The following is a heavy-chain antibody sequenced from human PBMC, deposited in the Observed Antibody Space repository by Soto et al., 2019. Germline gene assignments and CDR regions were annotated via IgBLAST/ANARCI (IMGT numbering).Heavy chain of an antibody. CDR1: GGSISSGGYY. CDR3: ARVISYYDYVWGSYRQPYYFDY. J-gene: IGHJ4*02. Sequence: QVQLQESGPGLVKPSQTLSLTCTVSGGSISSGGYYWSWIRQHPGKGLEWIGYIYYSGSTYYNPSLKRRVTISVDTSKNQFSLKLSSVTAADTAVYYCARVISYYDYVWGSYRQPYYFDYWGQGTLVTVSS. V-gene: IGHV4-31*03. CDR2: IYYSGST. D-gene: IGHD3-16*02.